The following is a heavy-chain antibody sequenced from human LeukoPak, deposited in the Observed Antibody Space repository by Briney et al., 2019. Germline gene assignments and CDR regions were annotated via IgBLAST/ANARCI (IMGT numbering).Heavy chain of an antibody. D-gene: IGHD5-12*01. CDR2: IYIGGST. Sequence: GGSLRLSCVGSGFTVSKDYMSWVRQAPGKGLEWVSVIYIGGSTYYADSVKGRFTISRDNSKNTLNLQMNSLRAEDTAVYYCARGFIVATSPAYYYYGMDVWGQGTTVTVSS. CDR3: ARGFIVATSPAYYYYGMDV. V-gene: IGHV3-66*01. CDR1: GFTVSKDY. J-gene: IGHJ6*02.